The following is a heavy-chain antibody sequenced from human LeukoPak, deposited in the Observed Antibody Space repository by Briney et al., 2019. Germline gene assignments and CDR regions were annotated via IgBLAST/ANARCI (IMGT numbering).Heavy chain of an antibody. CDR2: IYYSWST. Sequence: SETLSLTRTVSGGSISSSSYYWGWIRQPPGKGLEGIGGIYYSWSTYYNPSLKSRVTISVDTSKNQFSLKLSSVTAADTAVYYCARLNAHVLLWFGAPSLYYMDVWGKGTTVTVSS. V-gene: IGHV4-39*01. CDR3: ARLNAHVLLWFGAPSLYYMDV. CDR1: GGSISSSSYY. J-gene: IGHJ6*03. D-gene: IGHD3-10*01.